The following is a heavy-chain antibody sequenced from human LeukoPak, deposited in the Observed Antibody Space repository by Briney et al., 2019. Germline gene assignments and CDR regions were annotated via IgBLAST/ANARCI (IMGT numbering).Heavy chain of an antibody. CDR2: INPSRGST. CDR1: GYTFTSYY. D-gene: IGHD4-17*01. J-gene: IGHJ3*02. V-gene: IGHV1-46*01. CDR3: ARNHDYGDLRGAFDI. Sequence: ASVKVSCKASGYTFTSYYMHWVRQAPGQGLEWMGIINPSRGSTSYAQKFQGRVTMTRDTSTSTVYMELSSLRSEDTAVYYCARNHDYGDLRGAFDIWGQGTMVTVSS.